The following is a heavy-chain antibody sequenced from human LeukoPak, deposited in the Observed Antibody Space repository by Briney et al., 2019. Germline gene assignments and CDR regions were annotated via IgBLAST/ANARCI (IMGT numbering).Heavy chain of an antibody. CDR2: ISYDGSNK. V-gene: IGHV3-30*18. J-gene: IGHJ3*02. CDR1: GFTFSSYG. D-gene: IGHD3-22*01. CDR3: AKEVRDYYDSSGPIASDAFDI. Sequence: GGSLRLSCAASGFTFSSYGMHWVRQAPGKGLEWVAVISYDGSNKYYADSVKGRFTISRDNSKNTLYLQMNSLRAEDTAVYYCAKEVRDYYDSSGPIASDAFDIWGQGTMVTVSS.